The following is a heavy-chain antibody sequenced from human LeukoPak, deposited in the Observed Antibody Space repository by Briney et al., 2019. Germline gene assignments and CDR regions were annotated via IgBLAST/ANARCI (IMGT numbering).Heavy chain of an antibody. CDR2: ASHSGSP. CDR1: GYSITTGYY. D-gene: IGHD3-3*01. Sequence: SETLSLTCAVSGYSITTGYYWGWIRQPPGKGLEWIGSASHSGSPFYNPSLKSRVTISVDTSKNQFSLKLSSVTAADTAVYYCARYGRIWSGNYTPPYYYMDVWGKGTTVTVSS. CDR3: ARYGRIWSGNYTPPYYYMDV. J-gene: IGHJ6*03. V-gene: IGHV4-38-2*01.